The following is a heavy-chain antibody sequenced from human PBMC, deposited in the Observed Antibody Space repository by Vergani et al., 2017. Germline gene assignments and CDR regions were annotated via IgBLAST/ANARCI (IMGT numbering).Heavy chain of an antibody. J-gene: IGHJ4*02. D-gene: IGHD3-22*01. Sequence: EVQLVESGGGLVQPGGSLRLSCAASGFTVSSNYMSWVRQAPGKGLEWVSVIYSGGSTYYADSVKGRFTISRDNSKNTLYLQMNSLRAEDTAVYYCATQYDSSGYSKRDYFDYWGQGTLVTVSS. CDR2: IYSGGST. CDR1: GFTVSSNY. CDR3: ATQYDSSGYSKRDYFDY. V-gene: IGHV3-66*02.